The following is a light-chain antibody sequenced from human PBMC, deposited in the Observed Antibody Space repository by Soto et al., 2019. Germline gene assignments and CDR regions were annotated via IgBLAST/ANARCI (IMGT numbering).Light chain of an antibody. J-gene: IGKJ3*01. CDR2: SAS. CDR3: HQYNIWLLFT. CDR1: QSISRN. Sequence: EIVMTQSPATLSVSPGERATLSCRASQSISRNLAWYQQKPGQAPRLLIFSASTRATGIPARFSGSGSGTEFTLTISSLQSEDSAVYYCHQYNIWLLFTFGPGTKVDIK. V-gene: IGKV3-15*01.